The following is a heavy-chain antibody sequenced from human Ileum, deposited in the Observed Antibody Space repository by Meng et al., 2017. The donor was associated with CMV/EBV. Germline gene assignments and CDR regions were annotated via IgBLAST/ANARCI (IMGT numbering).Heavy chain of an antibody. D-gene: IGHD2-2*01. Sequence: SETLSLTCAVYGGSFSGYYWSWIRQPPGKGLEWIGEINHSGSTNYNPSLKSRVTISVDTSKNQFSLKLSSVTAADTAVYYCARRMLRGSTSCKGFDSWGQGTLVTVSS. J-gene: IGHJ5*01. CDR3: ARRMLRGSTSCKGFDS. CDR2: INHSGST. V-gene: IGHV4-34*01. CDR1: GGSFSGYY.